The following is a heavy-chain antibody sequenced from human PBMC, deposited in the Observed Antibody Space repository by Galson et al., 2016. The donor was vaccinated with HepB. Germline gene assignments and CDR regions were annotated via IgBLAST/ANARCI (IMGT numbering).Heavy chain of an antibody. CDR2: FYPGDSEI. V-gene: IGHV5-51*01. D-gene: IGHD3-22*01. CDR1: GYVFSSYW. CDR3: SRLVSSRSPYDS. Sequence: QSGAEVKKPGESLKISCKGEGYVFSSYWIAWVRQTPDKGLEWMGLFYPGDSEIRYSPSFQGQVTFSADKSINTAYMQWSSLKASDTAIHYCSRLVSSRSPYDSWGQGTRVTVSS. J-gene: IGHJ4*02.